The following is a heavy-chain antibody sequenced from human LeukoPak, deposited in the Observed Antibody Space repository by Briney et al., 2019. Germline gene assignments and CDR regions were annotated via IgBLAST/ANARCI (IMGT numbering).Heavy chain of an antibody. CDR3: ARGNDYGDYLSDLASYYMDV. J-gene: IGHJ6*03. CDR1: GGSISSSSYY. CDR2: INHSGST. V-gene: IGHV4-39*07. D-gene: IGHD4-17*01. Sequence: SETLSLTCTVSGGSISSSSYYWGWIRQPPGKGLEWIGDINHSGSTNYNPSLKSRVTISVDTSKNQFSLKLSSVTAADTAVYYCARGNDYGDYLSDLASYYMDVWGKGTTVTVSS.